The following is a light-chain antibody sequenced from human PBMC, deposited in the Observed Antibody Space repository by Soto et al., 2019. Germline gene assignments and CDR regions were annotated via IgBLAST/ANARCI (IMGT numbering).Light chain of an antibody. J-gene: IGLJ1*01. CDR2: GNN. Sequence: QSVLTQPPSVSGAPGQRVTISCTGSSSNIGAGYDVHWYQRLPGTAPKVLIYGNNNRPSGFPDRFSGSKSGTSASLAITGLQAEDEADYYCQSYDSSLSGSYVFGTGTKLTVL. CDR1: SSNIGAGYD. CDR3: QSYDSSLSGSYV. V-gene: IGLV1-40*01.